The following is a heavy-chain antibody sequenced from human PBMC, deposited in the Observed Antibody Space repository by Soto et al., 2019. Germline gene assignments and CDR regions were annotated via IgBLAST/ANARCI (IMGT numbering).Heavy chain of an antibody. D-gene: IGHD2-15*01. Sequence: EVQLVEIGGGLIQPGGSLRLSCAVSGFSVGSNYMSWVRQAPGKGLEWVSVIYSGGTTHDADSVKGRFTTSRDNSKNMVYLQMSSLRVEDTAVYYCARSSRGGNAGYFNLWGRLTLVTVSS. V-gene: IGHV3-53*02. CDR3: ARSSRGGNAGYFNL. CDR1: GFSVGSNY. J-gene: IGHJ2*01. CDR2: IYSGGTT.